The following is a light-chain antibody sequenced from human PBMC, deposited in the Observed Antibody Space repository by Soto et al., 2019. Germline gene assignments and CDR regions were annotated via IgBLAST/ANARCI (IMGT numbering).Light chain of an antibody. V-gene: IGKV4-1*01. CDR3: QQYNNWYT. Sequence: DIVMTQSPDSLAVSLGERATINCKSSQSVLYRSNNKNYLAWYQQKPGQPPKLLIYWASTRESGVPDRFSGSGSGTEFNITISSLQSEDSAVYYCQQYNNWYTFGQGTRLEIK. CDR2: WAS. CDR1: QSVLYRSNNKNY. J-gene: IGKJ5*01.